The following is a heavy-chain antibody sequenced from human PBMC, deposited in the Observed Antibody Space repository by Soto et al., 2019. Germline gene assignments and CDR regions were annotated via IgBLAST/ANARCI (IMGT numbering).Heavy chain of an antibody. J-gene: IGHJ4*02. V-gene: IGHV3-30-3*01. CDR1: GFTISSYA. Sequence: GGSLRLSCATSGFTISSYAMHSVRQAPGKGLEWVAVISYDGNNKYYAGSVKGQFTISRDNSKNTLYLQMNSLRAEDTAVYYCSIALDYYYDISGTETAYFDTWGLGNLLTVSS. D-gene: IGHD3-22*01. CDR3: SIALDYYYDISGTETAYFDT. CDR2: ISYDGNNK.